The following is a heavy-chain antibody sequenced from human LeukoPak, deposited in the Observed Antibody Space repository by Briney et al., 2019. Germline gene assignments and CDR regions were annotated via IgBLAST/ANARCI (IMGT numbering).Heavy chain of an antibody. Sequence: SETLSLTCTVSGGSISSYYWSWIRQPAGKGLEWIGRIYTSGSTNYNPSLKSRVTMSVDTSKNQFSLKLSSVTAADTAVYYCARALWFGELFENWFDPWGQGTLVTVSS. V-gene: IGHV4-4*07. CDR1: GGSISSYY. CDR3: ARALWFGELFENWFDP. J-gene: IGHJ5*02. CDR2: IYTSGST. D-gene: IGHD3-10*01.